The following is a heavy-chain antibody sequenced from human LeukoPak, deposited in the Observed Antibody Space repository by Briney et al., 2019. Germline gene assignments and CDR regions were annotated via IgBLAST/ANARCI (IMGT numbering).Heavy chain of an antibody. CDR2: IVGDSSKT. Sequence: GGSLRLSCAISGLTFHDYAMTWVRQAPGKGLEWVSTIVGDSSKTYYADSVNGRFNISRHHSNYMLFLHMNTLRDEDTAIYYCAKQPYNYYYLDVWGKGTTVTVSS. V-gene: IGHV3-23*01. D-gene: IGHD2-21*01. J-gene: IGHJ6*03. CDR3: AKQPYNYYYLDV. CDR1: GLTFHDYA.